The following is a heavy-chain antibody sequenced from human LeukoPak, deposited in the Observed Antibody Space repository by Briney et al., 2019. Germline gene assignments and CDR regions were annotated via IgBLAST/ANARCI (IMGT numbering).Heavy chain of an antibody. V-gene: IGHV4-59*12. Sequence: PSETLSLTCTVSGGSISSYYWSWIRQPPGKGLEWIGYIYYSGSTNYNPSLKSRVTISVDTSKNQFSLKLSSVTAADTAVYYCARGPTARALGWFDPWGQGTLVTVSS. CDR1: GGSISSYY. J-gene: IGHJ5*02. CDR2: IYYSGST. D-gene: IGHD6-6*01. CDR3: ARGPTARALGWFDP.